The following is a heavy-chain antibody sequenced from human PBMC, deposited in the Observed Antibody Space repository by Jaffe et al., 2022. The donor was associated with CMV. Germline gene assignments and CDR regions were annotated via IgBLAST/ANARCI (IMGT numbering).Heavy chain of an antibody. V-gene: IGHV3-23*04. CDR2: ISGGGDTP. CDR1: GFTFSNYA. Sequence: EVQLVESGGGLVQPGGSLRLSCAASGFTFSNYAMSWVRQAPGKGLEWVSAISGGGDTPYYGDSVKGRITISRDNSKNTLYLQMNSLRAEDTAVYYCAKVAVPIVYGRFDYWGQGTLVTVSS. J-gene: IGHJ4*02. CDR3: AKVAVPIVYGRFDY. D-gene: IGHD2-15*01.